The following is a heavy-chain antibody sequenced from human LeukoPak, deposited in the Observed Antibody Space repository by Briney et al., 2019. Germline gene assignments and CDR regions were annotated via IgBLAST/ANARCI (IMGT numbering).Heavy chain of an antibody. CDR2: IKHDESEK. V-gene: IGHV3-7*01. CDR3: TRRLDD. CDR1: GFSFNSDW. D-gene: IGHD3-16*01. J-gene: IGHJ4*02. Sequence: QTGGPLRLSCAASGFSFNSDWMDWVRQAPGKGLEWVANIKHDESEKNYLDSVKGRFTISRDNAQNSLYLQMNGLRVEDTAVYYCTRRLDDWGQGTLVTVSS.